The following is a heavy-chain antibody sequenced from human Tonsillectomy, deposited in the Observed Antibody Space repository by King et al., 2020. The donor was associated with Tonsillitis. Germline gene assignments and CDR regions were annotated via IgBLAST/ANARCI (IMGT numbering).Heavy chain of an antibody. Sequence: VQLVESGAEVKKAGESLKISCKGSGDRFTSNWIAWVRQMPGKGLEGMGIIYPCDSVTRYSPAFQSQGTISVEKSISTAYLQGSNLKASDTAMYYCARLITGTFDAFDIWGQGTRVTVSS. V-gene: IGHV5-51*01. CDR1: GDRFTSNW. CDR3: ARLITGTFDAFDI. CDR2: IYPCDSVT. D-gene: IGHD1-14*01. J-gene: IGHJ3*02.